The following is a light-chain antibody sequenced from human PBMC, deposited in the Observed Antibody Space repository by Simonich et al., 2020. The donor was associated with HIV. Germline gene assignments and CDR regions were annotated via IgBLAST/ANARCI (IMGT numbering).Light chain of an antibody. CDR2: GAS. Sequence: EIVMTQSPATLSVSPGERATLSCRASQSVSSNLAWYQQKPGQAPRLLIYGASTRSTGVPAMFSGTGYGTEFTFTISSLQSEDFADYFCQQYHNWPPTFGQGTKVEIK. CDR1: QSVSSN. V-gene: IGKV3-15*01. J-gene: IGKJ1*01. CDR3: QQYHNWPPT.